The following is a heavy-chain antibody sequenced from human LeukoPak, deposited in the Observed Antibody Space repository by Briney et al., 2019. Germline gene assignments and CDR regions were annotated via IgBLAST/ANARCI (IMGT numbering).Heavy chain of an antibody. CDR2: IYYSGST. Sequence: SETLSLTCTVSGGSITSYHDSWVRQPPGKGLEWVGYIYYSGSTNYNPSLNSRVTISVDTSKNQFSLKLSSVTAADTAVYYCASGGSGTYYHYWGQGTLVTVSS. D-gene: IGHD2-15*01. V-gene: IGHV4-59*01. CDR1: GGSITSYH. J-gene: IGHJ4*02. CDR3: ASGGSGTYYHY.